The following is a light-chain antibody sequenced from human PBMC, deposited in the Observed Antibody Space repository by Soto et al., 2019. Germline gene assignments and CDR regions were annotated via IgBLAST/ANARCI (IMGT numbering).Light chain of an antibody. Sequence: QSVLTQPPSASGSLGQSVTISCTGARSDVGGYEYVSWYQQHPGKAPKLMIYEVTKRPSGVPDRFSGSKSGNTASLTVSGLQAEDEADYYCSSYAGNKHVFGTGTK. CDR3: SSYAGNKHV. CDR2: EVT. CDR1: RSDVGGYEY. V-gene: IGLV2-8*01. J-gene: IGLJ1*01.